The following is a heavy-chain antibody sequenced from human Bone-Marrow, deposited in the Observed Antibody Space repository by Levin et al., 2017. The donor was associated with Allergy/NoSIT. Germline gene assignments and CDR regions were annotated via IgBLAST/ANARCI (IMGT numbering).Heavy chain of an antibody. V-gene: IGHV3-23*01. D-gene: IGHD6-19*01. CDR3: AKDKEGSVSDYFDY. CDR1: GFTFSSYA. CDR2: ISGTGDTT. Sequence: PGGSLRLSCAASGFTFSSYAMSWVRQAPGKGLEWVSSISGTGDTTYYGDSVKGRFTISRDNSKNTVYLQMSSLRVEDAAVYDCAKDKEGSVSDYFDYWGQGTLVTVSS. J-gene: IGHJ4*02.